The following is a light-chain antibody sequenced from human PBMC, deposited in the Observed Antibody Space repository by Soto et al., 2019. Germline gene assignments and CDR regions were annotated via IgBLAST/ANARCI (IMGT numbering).Light chain of an antibody. CDR1: SSDVGAHNL. CDR3: SSYAGSSNV. J-gene: IGLJ1*01. CDR2: AVS. V-gene: IGLV2-14*01. Sequence: QSVLTQPASVSGSPGQSITISCSGTSSDVGAHNLVSWYQQHPGRAPKLMIYAVSNRPSGVSNRFSGSKSGNTASLTISGLQAEDEADYYCSSYAGSSNVFGTGTKVTVL.